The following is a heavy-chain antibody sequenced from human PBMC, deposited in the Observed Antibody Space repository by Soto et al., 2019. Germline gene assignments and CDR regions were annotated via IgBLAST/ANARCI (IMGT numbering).Heavy chain of an antibody. J-gene: IGHJ4*02. CDR2: IYYSGRT. Sequence: SETLSLTCTVSGGSISSDDYYWSWIRQPPGKGLEWIGYIYYSGRTNYNPSLNSRLTISVDTSKNQFSLKLGSVSAADTAVYFCAGDRSNSPDYFDYWGQGILVTVSS. D-gene: IGHD6-13*01. CDR3: AGDRSNSPDYFDY. V-gene: IGHV4-30-4*01. CDR1: GGSISSDDYY.